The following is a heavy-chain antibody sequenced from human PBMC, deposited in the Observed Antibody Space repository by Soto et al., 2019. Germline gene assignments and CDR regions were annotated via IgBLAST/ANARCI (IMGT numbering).Heavy chain of an antibody. D-gene: IGHD4-17*01. CDR1: GFTFSSYA. Sequence: GGSLRLSCAASGFTFSSYAMTWVRQAPGMGLEWVSSISETGGSTFYADSVKGRFTISKDNSNNLLYLQMNSLRVDDTAVYYCAKARRDYGWYFDLWGRGTLVTVSS. J-gene: IGHJ2*01. V-gene: IGHV3-23*01. CDR3: AKARRDYGWYFDL. CDR2: ISETGGST.